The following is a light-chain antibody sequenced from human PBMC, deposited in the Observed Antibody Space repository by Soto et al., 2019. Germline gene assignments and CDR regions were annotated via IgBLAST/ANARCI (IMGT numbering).Light chain of an antibody. CDR2: DAS. CDR1: QSISSW. J-gene: IGKJ2*01. V-gene: IGKV1-5*01. CDR3: QQYNSYSSFT. Sequence: DIQMTQSPSTLSASVGDRVTITCRASQSISSWLAWYQQKPGKAPKVLIYDASSLESGVPSRFSGSGSGTEFTLTISSLQPDDCATDYCQQYNSYSSFTFGKGTKLEIK.